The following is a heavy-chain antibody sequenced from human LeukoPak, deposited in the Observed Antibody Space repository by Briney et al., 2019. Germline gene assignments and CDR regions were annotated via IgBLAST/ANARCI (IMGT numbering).Heavy chain of an antibody. Sequence: GGSLRLSCAASGFTFSHAWMSWVRQAPGKGLEWVGRIKSKTDGGTTDYAAPVKGRFTISRDDSKNTLYLQMNSLRAEDTAVYYCAKGSVGATAWGIELAQYWGQGTLVTVSS. CDR2: IKSKTDGGTT. CDR1: GFTFSHAW. CDR3: AKGSVGATAWGIELAQY. V-gene: IGHV3-15*01. J-gene: IGHJ4*02. D-gene: IGHD1-26*01.